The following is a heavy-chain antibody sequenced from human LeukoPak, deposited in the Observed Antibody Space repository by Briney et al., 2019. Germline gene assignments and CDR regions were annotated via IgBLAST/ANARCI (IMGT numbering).Heavy chain of an antibody. CDR3: ARRGGYCSSTSCSHYYYMDV. V-gene: IGHV3-30*02. J-gene: IGHJ6*03. D-gene: IGHD2-2*01. CDR2: IHFDGSNK. Sequence: GGSLRLSCAASGFTFSNFGMHWVRQAPGRGLEWVAFIHFDGSNKYNEDFVKGRFAISRDNSKTTLYLQMSSLRAEDTAVYYCARRGGYCSSTSCSHYYYMDVWGKGTTVTVSS. CDR1: GFTFSNFG.